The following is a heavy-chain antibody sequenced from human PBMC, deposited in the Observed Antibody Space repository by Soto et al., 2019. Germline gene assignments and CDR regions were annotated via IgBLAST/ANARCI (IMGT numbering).Heavy chain of an antibody. CDR2: FWYDASGQ. D-gene: IGHD6-13*01. J-gene: IGHJ4*02. CDR1: GFTFTSYT. V-gene: IGHV3-33*01. CDR3: AFGSWNHFYFDY. Sequence: QVQVVESGGGVVQPGGSLRLSCTTSGFTFTSYTMYWVRQVPGKGLEWVATFWYDASGQYYADSVRGRFTISRDPSRSTLYLPMDTLRAEDTALYYCAFGSWNHFYFDYWGQEILVSVSS.